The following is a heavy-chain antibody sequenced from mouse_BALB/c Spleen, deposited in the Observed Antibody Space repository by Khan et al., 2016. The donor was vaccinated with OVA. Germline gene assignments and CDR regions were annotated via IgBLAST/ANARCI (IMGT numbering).Heavy chain of an antibody. Sequence: VQLKESGGGLVKPGGSLKLYCAASGFTFSNYAMSWVRQSPEKRLEWVASISSGDSTYYPDSVKGRFTISRDNARNILYLQMSSLRSEDTAMYYCARDYWFAYWGQGTLVTVSA. CDR1: GFTFSNYA. CDR3: ARDYWFAY. J-gene: IGHJ3*01. V-gene: IGHV5-6-5*01. CDR2: ISSGDST.